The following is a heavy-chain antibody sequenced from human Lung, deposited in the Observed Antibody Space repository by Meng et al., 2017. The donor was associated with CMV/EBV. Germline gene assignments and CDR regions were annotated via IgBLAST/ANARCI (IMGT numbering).Heavy chain of an antibody. CDR2: INQGGSEK. J-gene: IGHJ4*02. D-gene: IGHD3-22*01. CDR1: GFTFSTYW. Sequence: GEXXKISCAASGFTFSTYWVSWVRQAPGRGLEWVANINQGGSEKYYVASVMGRFTVSRDNAKNSLYLQMNSLRAEDTAIYYCATSSSGFFDNWGPGALVNVSS. CDR3: ATSSSGFFDN. V-gene: IGHV3-7*01.